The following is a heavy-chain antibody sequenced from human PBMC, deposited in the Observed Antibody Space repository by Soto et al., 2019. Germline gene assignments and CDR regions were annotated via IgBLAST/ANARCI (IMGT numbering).Heavy chain of an antibody. CDR3: AKDDGTGWYFGP. Sequence: GGSLRLSCTASGFIFSTYAMSWVRQTPGKGLEWVSAISGSGGSTYYADSVKGRFTISRDNSKNTLWLHMNSLRAEDTALYYCAKDDGTGWYFGPWGQGTLVTVSS. CDR2: ISGSGGST. J-gene: IGHJ4*02. CDR1: GFIFSTYA. D-gene: IGHD6-19*01. V-gene: IGHV3-23*01.